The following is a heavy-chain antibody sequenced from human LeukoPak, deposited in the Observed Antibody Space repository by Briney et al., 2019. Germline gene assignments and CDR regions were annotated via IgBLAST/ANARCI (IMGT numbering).Heavy chain of an antibody. D-gene: IGHD1-1*01. V-gene: IGHV3-23*01. CDR3: GRDWKVDY. J-gene: IGHJ4*02. CDR2: ISEDGGDT. Sequence: GGSLRLSCAASGFTFSSYAMSWVRQAPGKGLEWVSAISEDGGDTKYAASVKGRFTIYRDNSRNALYLQMNSLRVEDTAMYYCGRDWKVDYWGQGTLVTVSS. CDR1: GFTFSSYA.